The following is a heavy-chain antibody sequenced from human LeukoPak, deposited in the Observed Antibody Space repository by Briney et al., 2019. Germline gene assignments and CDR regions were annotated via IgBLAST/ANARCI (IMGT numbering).Heavy chain of an antibody. D-gene: IGHD2-2*01. Sequence: PGGSLRLSCAASGFTFNDAWMSWVRQAPGKGLEWVAVIWYDGSKKYYADSVKGRFTISRDDSKNTLYFQMNSLRAEDTAVYYCARDDCSTTSCYGYWGQGTLVTVSS. V-gene: IGHV3-33*08. CDR2: IWYDGSKK. CDR3: ARDDCSTTSCYGY. J-gene: IGHJ4*02. CDR1: GFTFNDAW.